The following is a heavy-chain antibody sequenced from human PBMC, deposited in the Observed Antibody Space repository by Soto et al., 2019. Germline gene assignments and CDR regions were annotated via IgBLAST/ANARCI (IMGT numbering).Heavy chain of an antibody. D-gene: IGHD6-19*01. CDR2: ISYDGSKK. CDR3: ARDVAGKNWFDP. Sequence: QVQLVESGGGVVQPGRSLRLSCAASGFTFSHYAMHWVRQAPGKGLEWVAIISYDGSKKYYGDSVKGRLTISRDNSKNTLYLQINSLRVEDTAVYYWARDVAGKNWFDPWGQGTQVTVSS. J-gene: IGHJ5*02. V-gene: IGHV3-30-3*01. CDR1: GFTFSHYA.